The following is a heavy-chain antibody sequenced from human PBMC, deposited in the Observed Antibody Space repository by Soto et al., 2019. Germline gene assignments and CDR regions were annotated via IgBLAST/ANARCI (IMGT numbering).Heavy chain of an antibody. CDR2: VRGRNGNA. CDR1: GLIFSDSA. CDR3: AKVSGWMRHEYHFDN. J-gene: IGHJ4*02. D-gene: IGHD6-19*01. V-gene: IGHV3-23*01. Sequence: ESLTISFATSGLIFSDSAMSLVRQAPGKGLEWVTTVRGRNGNAYYADSVRGRFTVSRDDSKNTLYLEMNSLRVDDTAVYYCAKVSGWMRHEYHFDNWGQGTLVTVYS.